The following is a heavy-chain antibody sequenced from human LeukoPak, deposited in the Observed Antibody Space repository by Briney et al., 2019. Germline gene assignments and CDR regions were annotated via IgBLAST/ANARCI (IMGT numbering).Heavy chain of an antibody. CDR2: IYTSGST. CDR1: GDSISSGNYY. V-gene: IGHV4-61*02. J-gene: IGHJ4*02. Sequence: SETLSLTCTVSGDSISSGNYYWSWIRQPAGKGLEWIGRIYTSGSTNYNPSLKSRVTISVDTSKNQFSLRLNSVTATDTAMYYCAKSGGYGLIDYWGQGTLVTVSS. D-gene: IGHD1-26*01. CDR3: AKSGGYGLIDY.